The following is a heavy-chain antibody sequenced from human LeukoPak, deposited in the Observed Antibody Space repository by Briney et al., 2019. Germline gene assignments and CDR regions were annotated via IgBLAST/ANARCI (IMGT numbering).Heavy chain of an antibody. J-gene: IGHJ5*02. V-gene: IGHV4-61*02. D-gene: IGHD6-19*01. CDR3: ARDGWYRWFDP. Sequence: ASQTLSLTCTVSGGSISSGSYYWSWLRQPAGKGLEWIGRIYMSGSTNYNPSLKSPVTISVDTSKNQFSLKLSSVTAADTAVYYCARDGWYRWFDPWGQGTLVTVSS. CDR1: GGSISSGSYY. CDR2: IYMSGST.